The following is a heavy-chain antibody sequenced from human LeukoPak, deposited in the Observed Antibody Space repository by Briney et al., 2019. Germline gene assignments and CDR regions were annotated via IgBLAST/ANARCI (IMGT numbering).Heavy chain of an antibody. D-gene: IGHD1-14*01. CDR1: GFTFSSYA. V-gene: IGHV3-23*01. CDR3: ATVATGGDYYYMDD. Sequence: GGSLRLSCAASGFTFSSYAMTWVRQAPGKGLEWGSAISGSAGSTYYADSVKGRFTISRDNSKNTLYLQVNSLRAEDTAAYYCATVATGGDYYYMDDWGKGTTVTVSS. J-gene: IGHJ6*03. CDR2: ISGSAGST.